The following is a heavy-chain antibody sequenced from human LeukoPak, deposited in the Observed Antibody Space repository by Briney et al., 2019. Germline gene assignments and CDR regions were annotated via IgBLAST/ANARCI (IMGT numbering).Heavy chain of an antibody. CDR2: IFPGDSDT. Sequence: GESLKISCKGSGYSFTTYWIGWVRQMPGKGLEWMGIIFPGDSDTRYSPSFQGQVTISVDKSISTTYLQWSSLKASDTAMYYCARHSYGSGSYDLDYWGQGTLVTVSS. J-gene: IGHJ4*02. CDR1: GYSFTTYW. D-gene: IGHD3-10*01. V-gene: IGHV5-51*01. CDR3: ARHSYGSGSYDLDY.